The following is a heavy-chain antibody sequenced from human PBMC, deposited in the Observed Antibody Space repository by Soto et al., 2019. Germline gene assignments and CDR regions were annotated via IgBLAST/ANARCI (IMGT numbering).Heavy chain of an antibody. CDR3: TRVGVGIVVVSASDAFDI. Sequence: PGGSLRLSCTASGFTFGDYAMSWVRQAPGKGLEWVGFIRSKAYGGTTEYAAPVKGRFTISRDDSKSIAYLQMNSLKTEDTAVYYCTRVGVGIVVVSASDAFDIWGQGTMVTVSS. CDR1: GFTFGDYA. V-gene: IGHV3-49*04. D-gene: IGHD2-21*01. J-gene: IGHJ3*02. CDR2: IRSKAYGGTT.